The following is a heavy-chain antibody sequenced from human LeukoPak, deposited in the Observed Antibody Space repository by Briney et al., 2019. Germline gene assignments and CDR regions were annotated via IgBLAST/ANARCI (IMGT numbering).Heavy chain of an antibody. CDR3: ARVQWELPGGFDY. V-gene: IGHV3-21*01. J-gene: IGHJ4*02. CDR2: ISSSSSYI. Sequence: PGGSLRLSCAASGFTFSSYSMNWVRQAPGKGLERVSSISSSSSYIYYADSVKGRFTISRDNAKNSLYLQMNSLRAEDTAVYYYARVQWELPGGFDYWGQGTLVTVSS. CDR1: GFTFSSYS. D-gene: IGHD1-26*01.